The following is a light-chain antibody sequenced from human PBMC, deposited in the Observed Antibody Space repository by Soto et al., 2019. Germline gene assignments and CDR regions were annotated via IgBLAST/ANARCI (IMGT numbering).Light chain of an antibody. CDR1: SSNIGSNT. CDR2: SNN. J-gene: IGLJ1*01. Sequence: QSVLTHPPSAYRTHGQRVTIASSGSSSNIGSNTVNWYQQLPGTAPKLLIYSNNQRPSGVPDRFSGSKSGTSASLAISGLQSEDEADYYCAAWDDSLNGHYVFGTGTKVTVL. CDR3: AAWDDSLNGHYV. V-gene: IGLV1-44*01.